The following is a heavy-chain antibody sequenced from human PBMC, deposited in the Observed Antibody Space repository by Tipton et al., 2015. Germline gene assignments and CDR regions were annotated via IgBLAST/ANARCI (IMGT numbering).Heavy chain of an antibody. D-gene: IGHD2-8*02. J-gene: IGHJ4*02. CDR1: GYSFTSYW. V-gene: IGHV5-51*01. Sequence: VQLVQSGAEMKKPGESLKISCKGSGYSFTSYWIGWVRQMPGKGLEWMGIIYPGDSQTRYNPSFQGQVTISADKSISTAYLQWNSLKASDTAMYYCARLGLDTSWWVDYWGQGTLVTVSS. CDR2: IYPGDSQT. CDR3: ARLGLDTSWWVDY.